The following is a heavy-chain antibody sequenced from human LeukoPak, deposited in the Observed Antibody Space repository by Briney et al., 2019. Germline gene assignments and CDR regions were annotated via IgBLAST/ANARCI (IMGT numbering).Heavy chain of an antibody. CDR1: GFTFSNYW. CDR2: IKEDGSEK. Sequence: PGGSLRLSCAASGFTFSNYWMSWVRQAPGKGLEWVANIKEDGSEKYYVDSVKGRFTISRDNAKNSLYLQMNSLRAEDTAVYYCARDVDTAMVSGGYWGQGTLVTVSS. CDR3: ARDVDTAMVSGGY. V-gene: IGHV3-7*01. J-gene: IGHJ4*02. D-gene: IGHD5-18*01.